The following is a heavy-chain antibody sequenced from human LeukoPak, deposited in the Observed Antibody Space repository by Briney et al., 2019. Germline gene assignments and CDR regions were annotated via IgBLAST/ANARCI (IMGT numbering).Heavy chain of an antibody. CDR2: INDSGST. J-gene: IGHJ4*02. Sequence: PSETLSLTCAVYGGSFGGYYWSWIRQPPGKGLEWIGEINDSGSTNYNPSLKSRVSISVDTSKKQFSVRLNSVTAADTAVYYCARASAYSSSSGVNYWGQGTLVTVPS. D-gene: IGHD6-6*01. V-gene: IGHV4-34*01. CDR3: ARASAYSSSSGVNY. CDR1: GGSFGGYY.